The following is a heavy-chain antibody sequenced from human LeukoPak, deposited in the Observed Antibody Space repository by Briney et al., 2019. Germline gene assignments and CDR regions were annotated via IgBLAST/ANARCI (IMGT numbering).Heavy chain of an antibody. V-gene: IGHV3-23*01. CDR3: AKSAQYYFDY. CDR2: ISGSGGST. CDR1: GFTFSNYW. Sequence: GGSLRLSCAASGFTFSNYWMSWVRQAPGKGLEWVSGISGSGGSTYYADSVKGRFTISRDNSKNTLYLRMNSLRAEDTAVYYCAKSAQYYFDYWGQGTLVTVAS. J-gene: IGHJ4*02.